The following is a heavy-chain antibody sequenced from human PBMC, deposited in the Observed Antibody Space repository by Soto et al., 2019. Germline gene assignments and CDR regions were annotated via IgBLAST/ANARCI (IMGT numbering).Heavy chain of an antibody. CDR3: ARGGRDGFDI. Sequence: SETLSLTCTVSGGSISTYYWNWIRQSAGKGLEWIGRIYISGSTNYHPSLKSRVAMSVDTSNNQFSLKVTSVTAADTAVYYCARGGRDGFDIWGQGTMVTVSS. CDR1: GGSISTYY. J-gene: IGHJ3*02. V-gene: IGHV4-4*07. CDR2: IYISGST.